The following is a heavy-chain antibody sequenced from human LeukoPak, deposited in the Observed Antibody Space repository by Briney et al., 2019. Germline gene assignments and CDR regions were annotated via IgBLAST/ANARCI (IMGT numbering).Heavy chain of an antibody. D-gene: IGHD1-26*01. J-gene: IGHJ4*02. CDR3: ATYSGAHHKTFDD. Sequence: GSLRLSCAASGFTFNSYAMNWVRQAPGKGLEWVSVISGSGTNTYYAGSVKGRFTISRDNSKNTLYLQMNSLRAEDTALYYCATYSGAHHKTFDDWGQGTLVTVSS. CDR1: GFTFNSYA. CDR2: ISGSGTNT. V-gene: IGHV3-23*01.